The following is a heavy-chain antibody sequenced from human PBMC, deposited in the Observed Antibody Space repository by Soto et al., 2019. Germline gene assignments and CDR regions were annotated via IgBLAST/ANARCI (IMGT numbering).Heavy chain of an antibody. Sequence: QVQLQESGPGLVKPSQTLSLTCTVSGGSISSGGYYWSWIRQHPGKGLEWIGYIYYSGSTYYNPTLRSRVTISGDPSKNQFSLQLSSVTAADTAVYYCARTHHLVDWFDPWGQGTLVTVSS. CDR2: IYYSGST. D-gene: IGHD1-26*01. V-gene: IGHV4-31*03. J-gene: IGHJ5*02. CDR3: ARTHHLVDWFDP. CDR1: GGSISSGGYY.